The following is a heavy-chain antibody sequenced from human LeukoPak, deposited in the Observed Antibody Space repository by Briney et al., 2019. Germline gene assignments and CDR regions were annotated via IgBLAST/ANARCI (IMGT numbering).Heavy chain of an antibody. V-gene: IGHV1-2*02. CDR1: GYTFTGYY. Sequence: ASVTLSCKASGYTFTGYYMHWVRQAPGQGLEWMGWINPNSGGTNYAQKFQGRVTMTRDTSISTAYMELSRLRSDDTAVYYCASPGYSSSGNWSGPCSQGTLVTVSS. CDR3: ASPGYSSSGNWSGP. D-gene: IGHD6-13*01. CDR2: INPNSGGT. J-gene: IGHJ5*02.